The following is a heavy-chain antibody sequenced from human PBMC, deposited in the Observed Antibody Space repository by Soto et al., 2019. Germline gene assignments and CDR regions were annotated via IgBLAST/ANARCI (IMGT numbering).Heavy chain of an antibody. CDR3: AKDVGHYYAMDV. CDR1: GFTFDDYT. Sequence: LRLSCAASGFTFDDYTMHWVRQVPGKGLEWVSGISWNSGSIDYADSVKGRFTISRENAKNSLYLQMNSLRPEDTALYYCAKDVGHYYAMDVWGQGTTVTVSS. CDR2: ISWNSGSI. V-gene: IGHV3-9*01. J-gene: IGHJ6*02.